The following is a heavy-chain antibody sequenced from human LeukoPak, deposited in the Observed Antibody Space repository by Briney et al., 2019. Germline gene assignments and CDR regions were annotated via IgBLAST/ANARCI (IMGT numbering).Heavy chain of an antibody. CDR2: INHSGST. J-gene: IGHJ5*02. CDR3: ARGIAVAAP. V-gene: IGHV4-34*01. CDR1: GGSFSGYY. Sequence: PSETLSLTCAVYGGSFSGYYWGWIRQPPGKGLEWIGEINHSGSTNYNPSLKSRVTISVDTSKNQFSLKLSSVTAADTAVYYCARGIAVAAPWGQGTLVTVSS. D-gene: IGHD6-19*01.